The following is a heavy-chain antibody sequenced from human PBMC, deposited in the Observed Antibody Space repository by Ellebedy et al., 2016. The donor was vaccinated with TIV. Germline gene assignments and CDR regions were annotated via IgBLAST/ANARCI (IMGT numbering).Heavy chain of an antibody. CDR3: ARHTAVSYDWEY. CDR2: IFYTGNA. D-gene: IGHD3-16*01. CDR1: VDSISTTLYY. J-gene: IGHJ4*02. Sequence: MPSETLSLTCTVSVDSISTTLYYWGWIRQPPGKGLEWIGSIFYTGNAYYNPSLKSRVTISADTSKNQFSLNLSSVTAADTSVYYCARHTAVSYDWEYWGQGTLVTVSS. V-gene: IGHV4-39*01.